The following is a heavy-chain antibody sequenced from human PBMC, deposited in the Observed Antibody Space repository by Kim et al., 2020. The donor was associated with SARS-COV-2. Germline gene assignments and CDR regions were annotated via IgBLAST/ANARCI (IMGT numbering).Heavy chain of an antibody. J-gene: IGHJ4*02. CDR3: TPTVLAARS. CDR2: GTT. Sequence: GTTDYAAPVKGRFTISRDDSKNTLYLQMNSLKTEDTAVYYCTPTVLAARSWGQGTLVTVSS. D-gene: IGHD6-6*01. V-gene: IGHV3-15*01.